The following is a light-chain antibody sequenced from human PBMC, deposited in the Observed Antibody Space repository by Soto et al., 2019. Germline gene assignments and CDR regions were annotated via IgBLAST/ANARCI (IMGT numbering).Light chain of an antibody. V-gene: IGLV1-44*01. CDR1: SSNIGSNT. J-gene: IGLJ2*01. CDR2: SNN. Sequence: QSVLIQPPSASGTPGQRVTISCSGSSSNIGSNTVNWYQPLPGTAPKLLIYSNNQRPSGVPDRFSGSKSGTSASLAISGLQSEDEADYYCAAWDDSLNGFVVFGGGTKLTVL. CDR3: AAWDDSLNGFVV.